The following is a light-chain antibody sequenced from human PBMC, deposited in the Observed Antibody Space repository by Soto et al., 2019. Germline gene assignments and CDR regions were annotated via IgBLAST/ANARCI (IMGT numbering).Light chain of an antibody. J-gene: IGKJ1*01. CDR3: QQYYSTPPT. CDR2: WAS. Sequence: DLVMTQSPDSLAVSLGERATINCKSSQSVLYSSHNKNYLAWYQQKPGQPPKLLIYWASTRESGVPDRFSGSGSGTDFTLTISSLQAEDVAVYYCQQYYSTPPTFGQGTKVEIK. V-gene: IGKV4-1*01. CDR1: QSVLYSSHNKNY.